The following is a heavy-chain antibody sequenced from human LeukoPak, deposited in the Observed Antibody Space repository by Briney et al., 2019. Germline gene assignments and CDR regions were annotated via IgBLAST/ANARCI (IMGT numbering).Heavy chain of an antibody. D-gene: IGHD2-15*01. CDR1: GGSISSYY. CDR2: IYYSGST. V-gene: IGHV4-59*01. J-gene: IGHJ3*02. CDR3: ARVAWSTRGAFGI. Sequence: SETLSLTCTVSGGSISSYYWSWIRQPPGKGLEWIGYIYYSGSTNYNPSLKSRVTISVDTSKNQFSLKLSSVTAADTAVYYCARVAWSTRGAFGIWGQGTMVTVSS.